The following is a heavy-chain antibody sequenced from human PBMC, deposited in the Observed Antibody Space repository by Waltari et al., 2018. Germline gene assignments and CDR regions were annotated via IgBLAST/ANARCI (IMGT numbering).Heavy chain of an antibody. CDR3: AKPTVGAFDI. CDR2: IYSGGST. D-gene: IGHD4-17*01. V-gene: IGHV3-23*03. CDR1: GFTFSSYA. J-gene: IGHJ3*02. Sequence: VQLLESGGGLVQPGGSLRLSCAASGFTFSSYAMSWVRQAPGKGLEWVSVIYSGGSTYYADSVKGRFTISRDNSKNTLYLQMNSLRAEDTAVYYCAKPTVGAFDIWGQGTMVTVSS.